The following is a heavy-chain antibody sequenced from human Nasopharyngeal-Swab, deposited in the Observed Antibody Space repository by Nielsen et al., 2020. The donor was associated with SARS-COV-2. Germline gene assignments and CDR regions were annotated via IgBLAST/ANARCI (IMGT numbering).Heavy chain of an antibody. CDR1: GYTILNYW. Sequence: GESLKIPCKVSGYTILNYWIGWVRQMPGKGPEWIGSIYPGDSDTRYSPSFEGQVTMSVDRSISTAYLQWSSLQASDSAMYYCARGGWSGNYRGQLDSWGQGTLVTVSS. J-gene: IGHJ4*02. V-gene: IGHV5-51*01. D-gene: IGHD4-11*01. CDR2: IYPGDSDT. CDR3: ARGGWSGNYRGQLDS.